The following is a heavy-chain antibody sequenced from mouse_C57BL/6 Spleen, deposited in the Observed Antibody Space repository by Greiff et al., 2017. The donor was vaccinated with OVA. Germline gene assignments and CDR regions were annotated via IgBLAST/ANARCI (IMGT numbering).Heavy chain of an antibody. V-gene: IGHV3-6*01. Sequence: ESGPGLVKPSQSLSLTCSVTGYSITSGYYWNWIRQSPGNKLEWMGYISYDGSNNYNPSLKNRISITRDTSKNQFFLKLNSVTTEDTATYYCARHGGNYEGAMDYWGQGTSVTVSS. D-gene: IGHD2-1*01. CDR3: ARHGGNYEGAMDY. CDR2: ISYDGSN. J-gene: IGHJ4*01. CDR1: GYSITSGYY.